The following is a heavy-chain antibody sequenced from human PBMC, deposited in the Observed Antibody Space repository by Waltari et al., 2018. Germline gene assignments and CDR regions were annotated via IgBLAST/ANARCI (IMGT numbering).Heavy chain of an antibody. Sequence: QVQLQESGPGLVKPSETLSLTCTVSGGSISSHYWSWIRQPPGKGLEWIGYIYYSGSTNYNPSLKRRVTISVDTSKNQFSLKLSSVTAADTAVYYCASGARGAFDIWGQGTMVTVSS. V-gene: IGHV4-59*11. CDR2: IYYSGST. J-gene: IGHJ3*02. D-gene: IGHD3-10*01. CDR1: GGSISSHY. CDR3: ASGARGAFDI.